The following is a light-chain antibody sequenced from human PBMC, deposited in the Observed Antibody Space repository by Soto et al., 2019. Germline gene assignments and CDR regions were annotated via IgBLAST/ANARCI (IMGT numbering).Light chain of an antibody. J-gene: IGKJ4*01. CDR3: QQSDSFPLT. CDR2: GAS. CDR1: QDISTL. Sequence: DIQMTQSPSSVSASIGDTVTITCRASQDISTLLAWYQQQPGKAPKLLIYGASTLETGVPSRFSGRGSGTDFILTISSLQPEDFATYFCQQSDSFPLTFGGGTKVEIK. V-gene: IGKV1D-12*01.